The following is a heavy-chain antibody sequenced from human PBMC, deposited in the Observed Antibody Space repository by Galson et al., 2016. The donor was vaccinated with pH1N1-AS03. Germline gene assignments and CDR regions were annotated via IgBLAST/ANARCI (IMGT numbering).Heavy chain of an antibody. Sequence: SLRLSCAASGFTFSNFGMHWVCQSPGKGLEWVAVISNSGSDKYYADSGKGRFTISRDNSKSTVYLQLNSLRAEDTAVYYCAKTTFGGVIVSGKMSLDYWGQGTLVTVSS. CDR3: AKTTFGGVIVSGKMSLDY. CDR2: ISNSGSDK. D-gene: IGHD3-16*02. CDR1: GFTFSNFG. J-gene: IGHJ4*02. V-gene: IGHV3-30*18.